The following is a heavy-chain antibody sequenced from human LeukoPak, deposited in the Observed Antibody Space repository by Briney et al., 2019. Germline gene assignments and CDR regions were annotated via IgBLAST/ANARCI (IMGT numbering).Heavy chain of an antibody. CDR3: AKDRVDAAAGSFADY. Sequence: GGSLRLSCAASGFTFSSYGMHWVRQAPGKGLEWVAVISYDGSNKYYADSVKGRFTISRDNSKNMLYLQMNSLRAEDTAVYYCAKDRVDAAAGSFADYWGQGTLVTVSS. CDR2: ISYDGSNK. CDR1: GFTFSSYG. V-gene: IGHV3-30*18. J-gene: IGHJ4*02. D-gene: IGHD6-13*01.